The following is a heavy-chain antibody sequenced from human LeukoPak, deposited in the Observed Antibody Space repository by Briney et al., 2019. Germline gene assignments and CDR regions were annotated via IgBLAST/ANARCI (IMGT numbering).Heavy chain of an antibody. CDR3: ARATSSKEFDY. CDR1: GYTLTELS. J-gene: IGHJ4*02. Sequence: GASVKVSCKVSGYTLTELSMHWVRQAPGKGLEWMGGFDPEDGETIYAQKFQGRVTITADESTSTAYMELSSLRSEDTAVYYCARATSSKEFDYWGQGTLVTVSS. CDR2: FDPEDGET. V-gene: IGHV1-24*01.